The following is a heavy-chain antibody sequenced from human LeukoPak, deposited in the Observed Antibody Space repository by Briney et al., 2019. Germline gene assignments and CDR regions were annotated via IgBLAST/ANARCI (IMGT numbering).Heavy chain of an antibody. CDR3: ARGPRAAADDY. CDR2: INAGNGNT. Sequence: ASVKVSCKASGYTFINFAINWGRQVPGQRPEWVGWINAGNGNTKYSQKFQGRVIITRDTSASTAYMELSSPTSEDTAVYYCARGPRAAADDYWGQGTLVTVSS. J-gene: IGHJ4*02. D-gene: IGHD6-13*01. CDR1: GYTFINFA. V-gene: IGHV1-3*01.